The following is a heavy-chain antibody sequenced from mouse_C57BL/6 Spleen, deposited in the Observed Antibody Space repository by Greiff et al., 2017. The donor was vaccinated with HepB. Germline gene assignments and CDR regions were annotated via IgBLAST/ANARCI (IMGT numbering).Heavy chain of an antibody. CDR1: GFTFSSYT. Sequence: EVTLVESGGGLVKPGGSLKLSCAASGFTFSSYTMSWVRQTPEKRLAWVATISGGGGNTYYPDSVKGRFTISRDNAKNTLYLQMSSLRSEDTALYYCAREERYDYDVAYWGQGTLVTVSA. CDR2: ISGGGGNT. D-gene: IGHD2-4*01. V-gene: IGHV5-9*01. J-gene: IGHJ3*01. CDR3: AREERYDYDVAY.